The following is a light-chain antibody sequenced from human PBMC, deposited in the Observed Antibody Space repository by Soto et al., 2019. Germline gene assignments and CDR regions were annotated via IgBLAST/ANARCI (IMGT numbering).Light chain of an antibody. V-gene: IGLV2-14*01. CDR1: GSDIGAYNY. Sequence: QSALTQPASVSGSPGQSITISCTGSGSDIGAYNYVSWYQQHPGKAPKLLIHGVTRRPSGVSSRFSASKSAYTASLTISGLQAEDEADYYCGSYASNIYVFGTGTKVTVL. J-gene: IGLJ1*01. CDR3: GSYASNIYV. CDR2: GVT.